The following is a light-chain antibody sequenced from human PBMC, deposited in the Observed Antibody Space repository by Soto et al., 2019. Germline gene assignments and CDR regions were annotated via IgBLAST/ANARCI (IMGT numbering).Light chain of an antibody. CDR3: QQYNNWPRRLT. Sequence: EIVMTQSPATLSVSPGERATLSCRASQSVSSNLAWYQQKPGQAPRLLIYGASTRATGIPARFSGSGSGTEFTLTISSLQSEDFAAYYCQQYNNWPRRLTFGGGTKVEIK. V-gene: IGKV3-15*01. CDR2: GAS. CDR1: QSVSSN. J-gene: IGKJ4*01.